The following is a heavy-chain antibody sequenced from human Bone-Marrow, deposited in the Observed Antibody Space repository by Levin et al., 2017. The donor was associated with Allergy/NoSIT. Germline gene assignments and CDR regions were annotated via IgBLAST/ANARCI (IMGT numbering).Heavy chain of an antibody. CDR1: GFTFSNYA. CDR2: ISGSGDST. Sequence: AGGSLRLSCVASGFTFSNYAMSWVRQAPGKGLEWVSAISGSGDSTYKADSVKGRFLISRDNSNNTLYLEMNNLRAEDTAVYYCARENALSGYDFGDWFDPWGQGTLVTVSS. CDR3: ARENALSGYDFGDWFDP. D-gene: IGHD5-12*01. V-gene: IGHV3-23*01. J-gene: IGHJ5*02.